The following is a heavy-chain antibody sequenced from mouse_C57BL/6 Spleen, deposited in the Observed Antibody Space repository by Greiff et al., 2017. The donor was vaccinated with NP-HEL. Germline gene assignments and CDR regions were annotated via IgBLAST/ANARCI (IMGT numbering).Heavy chain of an antibody. Sequence: EVMLVASGGGLVQPGGSLSLSCAASGFTFTDYYMSWVRQPPGKALEWLGFIRNKANGYTTEYSASVKGRFTISRDNSQSILYLQMNALRAEDSATYYCARSDDYYRFAYWGQGTLVTVSA. J-gene: IGHJ3*01. CDR1: GFTFTDYY. CDR2: IRNKANGYTT. V-gene: IGHV7-3*01. D-gene: IGHD2-3*01. CDR3: ARSDDYYRFAY.